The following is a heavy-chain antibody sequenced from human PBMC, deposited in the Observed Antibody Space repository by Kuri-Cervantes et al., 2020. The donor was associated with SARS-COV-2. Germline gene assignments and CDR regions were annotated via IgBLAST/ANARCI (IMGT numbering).Heavy chain of an antibody. CDR2: ISKGSDTI. V-gene: IGHV3-48*04. D-gene: IGHD7-27*01. J-gene: IGHJ4*02. Sequence: GGSLRLSCAASGFTFNTYSMDWVRQAPGKGLEWLAYISKGSDTIYYADSVRGRFTISRDNSKTSLHLQMNSLRTEDTALYFCAKEWPTGDGLGFDYWGQGTLVTVSS. CDR1: GFTFNTYS. CDR3: AKEWPTGDGLGFDY.